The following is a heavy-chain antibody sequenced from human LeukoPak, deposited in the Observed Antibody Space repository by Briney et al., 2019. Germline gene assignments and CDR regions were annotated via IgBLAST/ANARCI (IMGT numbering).Heavy chain of an antibody. J-gene: IGHJ4*02. Sequence: GGSLRLSCVASGFTFSNYAMSWVRQAPGKGLEWVSGISGSGGSTYYADSVKGRFTISRDNSKNRLYLQMNSLRAEDTAVYYCAKRPRGNYLDPFDYWGQGTLVTVSS. D-gene: IGHD3-10*01. CDR1: GFTFSNYA. V-gene: IGHV3-23*01. CDR2: ISGSGGST. CDR3: AKRPRGNYLDPFDY.